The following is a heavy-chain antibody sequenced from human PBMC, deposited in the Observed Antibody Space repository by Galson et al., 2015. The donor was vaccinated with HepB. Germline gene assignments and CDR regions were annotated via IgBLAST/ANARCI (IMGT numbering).Heavy chain of an antibody. CDR2: INPRGGTT. CDR3: ARGGITGTTWEDY. D-gene: IGHD1-20*01. Sequence: SVKVSCKASGYTFTSYYMHWVRQAPGQGLEWMGIINPRGGTTNYAQKFQGRVTLTRDRPTSTVYMELSSLRFEDTAVYYCARGGITGTTWEDYWGQGTLVTVSS. CDR1: GYTFTSYY. J-gene: IGHJ4*02. V-gene: IGHV1-46*01.